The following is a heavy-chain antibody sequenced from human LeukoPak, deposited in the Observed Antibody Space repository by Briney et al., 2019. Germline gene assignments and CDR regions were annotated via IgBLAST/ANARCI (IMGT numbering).Heavy chain of an antibody. V-gene: IGHV3-11*06. Sequence: GGSLRLSCAASGFTFSDYYMSWIRQAPGKGLEWVSYISSSSSYTNYADSVKGRFTISRDNAKNSLYLQMNSLRAEDTAVYYCARGVSVVVPAAISPNMDVWGQGTTVTVSS. CDR3: ARGVSVVVPAAISPNMDV. J-gene: IGHJ6*02. CDR2: ISSSSSYT. D-gene: IGHD2-2*01. CDR1: GFTFSDYY.